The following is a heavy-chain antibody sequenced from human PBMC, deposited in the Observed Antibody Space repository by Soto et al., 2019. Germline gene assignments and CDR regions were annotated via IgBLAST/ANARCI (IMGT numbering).Heavy chain of an antibody. J-gene: IGHJ5*02. V-gene: IGHV4-38-2*01. CDR2: IYHGGST. Sequence: SETLSLTCAVSGYSISSGYYWGWLRQPPGQGLEWIGRIYHGGSTYYNPSLNSRVTLSMYITNNHVSRILNSLTAAHTDVYYCARVGPWVPYYYDSSPYTFENWFDPWGQGTLVTVSS. CDR3: ARVGPWVPYYYDSSPYTFENWFDP. D-gene: IGHD3-22*01. CDR1: GYSISSGYY.